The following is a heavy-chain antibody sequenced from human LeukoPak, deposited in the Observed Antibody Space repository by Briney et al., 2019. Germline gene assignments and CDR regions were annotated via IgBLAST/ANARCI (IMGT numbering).Heavy chain of an antibody. CDR1: GGSISSYY. D-gene: IGHD2-2*02. CDR3: AREKYQLLHPGFDP. CDR2: IYTSGST. J-gene: IGHJ5*02. Sequence: SETLSLTCTVSGGSISSYYWSWIRQPAGKGLEWIGRIYTSGSTNYNPSLKSRVTMSVDTSKNQFSLKLSSVTAADTAVYYCAREKYQLLHPGFDPWGQGTLVTVSS. V-gene: IGHV4-4*07.